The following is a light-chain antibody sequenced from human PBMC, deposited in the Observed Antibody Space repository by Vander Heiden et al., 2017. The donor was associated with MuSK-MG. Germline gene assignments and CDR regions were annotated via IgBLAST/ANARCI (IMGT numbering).Light chain of an antibody. CDR1: QSVDRSY. V-gene: IGKV3-20*01. CDR3: QYYGTSPGS. J-gene: IGKJ2*03. CDR2: GAS. Sequence: EIVLTQSPGTLSLSPGERASLSCRASQSVDRSYLAWFQQKPGQAPRLFIYGASTRAGGIPDRFSGSGSGTDFTLTISRLEPEDFVVYYCQYYGTSPGSFGQGTKLEIK.